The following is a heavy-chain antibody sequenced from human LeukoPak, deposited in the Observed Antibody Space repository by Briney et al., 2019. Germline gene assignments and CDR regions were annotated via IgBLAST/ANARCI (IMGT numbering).Heavy chain of an antibody. CDR1: GYTFTSYY. CDR2: INPSGGST. V-gene: IGHV1-46*01. Sequence: ASVKVSCKASGYTFTSYYMHWVRQAPGQGLEWMGIINPSGGSTSYAQKFQGRVTMIRDTSTSTVYMEVSSLRSDDTAVYYCASGGYSYQRGIDYWGQGTLVTVSS. D-gene: IGHD5-18*01. CDR3: ASGGYSYQRGIDY. J-gene: IGHJ4*02.